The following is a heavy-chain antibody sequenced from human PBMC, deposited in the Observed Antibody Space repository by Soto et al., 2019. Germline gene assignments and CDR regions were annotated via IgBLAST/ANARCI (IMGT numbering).Heavy chain of an antibody. CDR1: GFNFSNYW. CDR3: ARGDCVGGPCYSLAGSFYYYMDV. J-gene: IGHJ6*03. V-gene: IGHV3-74*01. D-gene: IGHD2-15*01. CDR2: INSDGSVS. Sequence: EVQLVESGGGLVQPGGSLRLSCAASGFNFSNYWMYWVRQAPGKGLVWVSRINSDGSVSSYADSVKGRLTISRDNVKNTLYLQMDSLRAEDTAVYYCARGDCVGGPCYSLAGSFYYYMDVWGKGTTVTVFS.